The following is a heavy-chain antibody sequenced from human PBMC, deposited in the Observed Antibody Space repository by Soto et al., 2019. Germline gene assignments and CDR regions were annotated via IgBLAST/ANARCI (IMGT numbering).Heavy chain of an antibody. CDR2: ISANGGST. V-gene: IGHV3-23*01. D-gene: IGHD2-15*01. Sequence: EVQLLESGGGLVQPGGSLRLSCAASGFTFSSYTVGWVRQAPGKGLEWVSDISANGGSTFYADSVKGRFNITRDNSKNTRLLQVNSLGAKDTALYSCAKAGSAGSCYGYWGQGTLVTVSS. CDR1: GFTFSSYT. CDR3: AKAGSAGSCYGY. J-gene: IGHJ4*02.